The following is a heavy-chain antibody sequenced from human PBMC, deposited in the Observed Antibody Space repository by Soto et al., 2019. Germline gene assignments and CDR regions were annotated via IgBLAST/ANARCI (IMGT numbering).Heavy chain of an antibody. CDR1: GGTFSSYT. V-gene: IGHV1-69*04. CDR2: IIPILGIA. Sequence: SVKVSCKASGGTFSSYTISWVRQAPGQGLEWMGRIIPILGIANYAQKFQGRVTITADKSTSTAYMELSSLRSEDTAVYYCARDLFRVAAQPYCSGGSCYSSFLSGYWGQGTLVTGSS. J-gene: IGHJ4*02. CDR3: ARDLFRVAAQPYCSGGSCYSSFLSGY. D-gene: IGHD2-15*01.